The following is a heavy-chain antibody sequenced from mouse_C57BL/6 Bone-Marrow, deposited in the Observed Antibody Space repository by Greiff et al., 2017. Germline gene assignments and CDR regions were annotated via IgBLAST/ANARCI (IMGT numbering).Heavy chain of an antibody. D-gene: IGHD1-1*01. Sequence: EVMLVESGGDLVKPGGSLKLSCAASGFTFSSYGMSWVRQTPDKRLGWVATISSGGSYTYYPDSVKGRFPISRDNAKNTLYLQMSSLKSEDTAMYYCARHYYGSSAWFAYWGQGTLVTVSA. CDR3: ARHYYGSSAWFAY. CDR2: ISSGGSYT. J-gene: IGHJ3*01. CDR1: GFTFSSYG. V-gene: IGHV5-6*01.